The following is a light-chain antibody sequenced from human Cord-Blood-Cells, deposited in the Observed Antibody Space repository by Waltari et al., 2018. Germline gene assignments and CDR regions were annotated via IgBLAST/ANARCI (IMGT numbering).Light chain of an antibody. CDR2: HVS. V-gene: IGLV2-14*01. Sequence: QSALTQPASVSGSPGQSITISCTGTSSDVGGYNYVSWYQQHPGKAPKLMIYHVSNRHSGVSNRFSGSKAGNTASLTISGLQAEDEADYYCSSYTSSSTLDVVFGGGTKLTVL. CDR1: SSDVGGYNY. J-gene: IGLJ2*01. CDR3: SSYTSSSTLDVV.